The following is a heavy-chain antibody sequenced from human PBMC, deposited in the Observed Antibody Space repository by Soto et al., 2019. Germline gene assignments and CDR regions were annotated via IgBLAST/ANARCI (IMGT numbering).Heavy chain of an antibody. J-gene: IGHJ6*02. CDR2: LKSDNGGT. D-gene: IGHD3-10*01. V-gene: IGHV1-2*02. Sequence: QVQLVQSGAQVKPPGASVKVSCKASGYTFTGHYMHWVRQVSGKRLEHLGWLKSDNGGTYYAPKFQGRVTFTRDTSTTAAYMELSGLQADETAVYLCARDLCPLGSGSACPLYGLDIWGQGTTVVVS. CDR1: GYTFTGHY. CDR3: ARDLCPLGSGSACPLYGLDI.